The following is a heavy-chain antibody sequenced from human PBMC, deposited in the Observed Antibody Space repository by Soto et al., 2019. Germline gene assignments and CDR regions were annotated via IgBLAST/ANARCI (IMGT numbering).Heavy chain of an antibody. D-gene: IGHD6-13*01. V-gene: IGHV4-30-4*01. CDR3: ARAPGAGIAADVFDY. CDR1: GGSISSGDYY. J-gene: IGHJ4*02. Sequence: LSLTCTVSGGSISSGDYYWSWIRQPPGKGLEWIGYIYYSGSTYYNPSLKSRVTISVDTSKNQFSLKLSSVTAADTAVYYCARAPGAGIAADVFDYWGQGTLVTVSS. CDR2: IYYSGST.